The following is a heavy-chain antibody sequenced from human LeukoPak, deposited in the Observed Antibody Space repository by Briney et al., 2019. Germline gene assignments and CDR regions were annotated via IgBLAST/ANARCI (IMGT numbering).Heavy chain of an antibody. CDR3: ARDTLVVPASDAFDI. Sequence: ASVKVSCKASGYTFTGYYMHWVRQAPGQGLEWMGWINPNSGGTNYAQKFQGRVTMTRDTSISTAYMELSRLRSDDTAVYYCARDTLVVPASDAFDIWGQGTMVTVSS. D-gene: IGHD2-2*01. CDR2: INPNSGGT. V-gene: IGHV1-2*02. J-gene: IGHJ3*02. CDR1: GYTFTGYY.